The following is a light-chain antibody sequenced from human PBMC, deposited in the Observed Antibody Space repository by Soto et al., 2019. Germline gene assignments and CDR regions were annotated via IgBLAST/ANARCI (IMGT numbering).Light chain of an antibody. CDR2: DVS. J-gene: IGLJ3*02. CDR1: SSDVGGSNY. Sequence: QSALTQPRSVSGSPGQSVTISCTGTSSDVGGSNYVSWYRQHPGKAPKLMIYDVSRRPSGVPDRFSGSKSGNTASLTISGLQAEDEADYYCCSYTGSYTWVFGGGTQLTVL. V-gene: IGLV2-11*01. CDR3: CSYTGSYTWV.